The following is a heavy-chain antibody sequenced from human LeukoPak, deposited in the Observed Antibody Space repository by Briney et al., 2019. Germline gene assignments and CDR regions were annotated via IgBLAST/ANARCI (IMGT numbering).Heavy chain of an antibody. CDR2: TYYSGST. J-gene: IGHJ5*02. Sequence: SETLSLTCTVSGGSIGSYYWTWIRQPPGKGLERIGYTYYSGSTYYNPSLKNRVSISVDTSKNQFSLNLSSVTAADTAVYYCARPYYYDSRIDPWGQGTLVTVSS. D-gene: IGHD3-22*01. CDR3: ARPYYYDSRIDP. CDR1: GGSIGSYY. V-gene: IGHV4-59*08.